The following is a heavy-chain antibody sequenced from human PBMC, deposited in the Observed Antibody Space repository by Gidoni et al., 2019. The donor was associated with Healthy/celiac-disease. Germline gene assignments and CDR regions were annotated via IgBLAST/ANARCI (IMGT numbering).Heavy chain of an antibody. CDR2: ISYDGSNK. D-gene: IGHD6-19*01. J-gene: IGHJ4*02. CDR3: ARGYGLSIAVAAGDY. Sequence: SYAMHWVRQAPGKGLEWVAVISYDGSNKYYADSVKGRFTISRDNSKNTLYLQMNSLRAEDTAVYYCARGYGLSIAVAAGDYWGQGTLVTVSS. CDR1: SYA. V-gene: IGHV3-30-3*01.